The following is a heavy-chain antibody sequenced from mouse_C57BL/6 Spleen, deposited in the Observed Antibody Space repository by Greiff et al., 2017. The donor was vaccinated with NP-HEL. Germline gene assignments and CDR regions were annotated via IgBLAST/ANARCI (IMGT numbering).Heavy chain of an antibody. V-gene: IGHV5-4*01. D-gene: IGHD2-12*01. CDR2: ISDGGSYT. CDR3: ARDRPTIEMDY. Sequence: EVQGVESGGGLVKPGGSLKLSCAASGFTFSSYAMSWVRQTPEKRLEWVATISDGGSYTYYPDNVKGRFTISRDNAKNNLYLQMSHLKSEDTAMYYCARDRPTIEMDYWGQGTSVTVSS. J-gene: IGHJ4*01. CDR1: GFTFSSYA.